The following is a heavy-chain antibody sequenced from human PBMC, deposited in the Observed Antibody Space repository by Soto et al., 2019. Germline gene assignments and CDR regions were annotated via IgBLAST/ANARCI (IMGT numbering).Heavy chain of an antibody. J-gene: IGHJ5*02. V-gene: IGHV3-9*01. CDR3: AKGSRGTFSSSWFGNWFDP. CDR2: ISWNSGSI. D-gene: IGHD6-13*01. CDR1: GFTFDDYA. Sequence: EVQLVESGGGLVQPGRSLRLSCAASGFTFDDYAMHWVRQAPGKGLEWVSGISWNSGSIGYADSVKGRFTISRDNAKNPLYLQMNSLRAEDTALYYCAKGSRGTFSSSWFGNWFDPWGQGTLVTVSS.